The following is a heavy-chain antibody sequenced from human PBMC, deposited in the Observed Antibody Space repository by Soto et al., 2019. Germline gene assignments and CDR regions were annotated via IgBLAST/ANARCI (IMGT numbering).Heavy chain of an antibody. J-gene: IGHJ4*02. CDR1: GCTFNTYA. CDR3: AREVQVHSPAFVY. CDR2: ISPMFGAA. D-gene: IGHD2-15*01. V-gene: IGHV1-69*19. Sequence: QVQLVQSGAEMKKPGSSVKVSCQSSGCTFNTYAMNWVRQAPGQGPEWMGDISPMFGAANYAPKFQGRVTITADESTGTSYMQLSSLTSEDTALYFCAREVQVHSPAFVYWGQGTLVPVSS.